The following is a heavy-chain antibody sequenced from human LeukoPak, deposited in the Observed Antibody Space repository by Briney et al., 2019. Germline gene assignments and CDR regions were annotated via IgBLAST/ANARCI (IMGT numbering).Heavy chain of an antibody. V-gene: IGHV3-23*01. CDR2: ISGSGGST. CDR3: AKDPGSYYNEYFHH. D-gene: IGHD3-10*01. CDR1: GFTFSSSA. Sequence: GGSLRLSCAASGFTFSSSAMSWVRQAPGKGLEWVSAISGSGGSTYYADSVKGRFTISRDNSKNTLYLQMSSLRAEDTAVYYCAKDPGSYYNEYFHHWSQGTLVTVSS. J-gene: IGHJ1*01.